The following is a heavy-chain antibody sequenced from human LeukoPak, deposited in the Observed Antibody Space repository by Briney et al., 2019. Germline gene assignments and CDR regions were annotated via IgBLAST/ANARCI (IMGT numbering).Heavy chain of an antibody. CDR2: INSDGSIT. CDR1: GFTFTTYW. CDR3: ARDAVDTANAV. V-gene: IGHV3-74*01. D-gene: IGHD5-18*01. Sequence: GGSLRLSCAASGFTFTTYWMHWVRQAPGKGLVWVSHINSDGSITSYADSVKGRFTISRDNAKNTLYLQMNSLRAADTAVYYCARDAVDTANAVWGQGTTVTVSS. J-gene: IGHJ6*02.